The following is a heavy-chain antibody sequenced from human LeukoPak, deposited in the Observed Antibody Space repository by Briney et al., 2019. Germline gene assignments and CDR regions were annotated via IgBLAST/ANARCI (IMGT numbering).Heavy chain of an antibody. Sequence: AGSVKVSCKASGYTFTSYGISWVRQASGQGLEWMGWISAYNGNTNYAQKLQGRVTMTTDTSTSTAYMELRSLRSDDTAVYYCARGPGDIAVGDFDYWGQGTLVTVSS. CDR1: GYTFTSYG. CDR2: ISAYNGNT. J-gene: IGHJ4*02. CDR3: ARGPGDIAVGDFDY. V-gene: IGHV1-18*01. D-gene: IGHD6-19*01.